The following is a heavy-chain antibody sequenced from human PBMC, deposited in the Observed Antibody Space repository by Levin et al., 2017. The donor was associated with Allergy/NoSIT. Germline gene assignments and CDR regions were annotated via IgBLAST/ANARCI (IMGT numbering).Heavy chain of an antibody. CDR3: ASRGSFDH. V-gene: IGHV3-30*03. CDR2: ITSDGSNK. J-gene: IGHJ4*02. Sequence: QLGESLKISCAASGLSFSDYGMHWVRQAPDSGLEWVALITSDGSNKFYADSVKGRFIISRDNSRNILYLQLNSLRPEDTAVYYCASRGSFDHWGQGTLVTVSS. CDR1: GLSFSDYG. D-gene: IGHD3-10*01.